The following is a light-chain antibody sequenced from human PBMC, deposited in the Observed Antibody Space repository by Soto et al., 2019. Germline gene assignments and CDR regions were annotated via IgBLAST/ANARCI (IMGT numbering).Light chain of an antibody. Sequence: EIVLTQSPATLSLSPGERATLSCRASQSVSSYLAWYQQKPGQAPRLLTYDASNRATGIPARFSGSGSGTDFTLTISSLEPEDFAVYYCQQRSNWITFGQGTRLEIE. V-gene: IGKV3-11*01. CDR2: DAS. CDR1: QSVSSY. J-gene: IGKJ5*01. CDR3: QQRSNWIT.